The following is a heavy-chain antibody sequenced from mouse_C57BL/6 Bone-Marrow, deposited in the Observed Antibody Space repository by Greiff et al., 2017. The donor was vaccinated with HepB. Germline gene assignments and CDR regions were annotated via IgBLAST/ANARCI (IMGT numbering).Heavy chain of an antibody. V-gene: IGHV1-50*01. Sequence: QVQLQQPGAELVKPGASVKLSCKASGYTFTSYWMQWVKQRPGQGLEWIGEIDPSDSYTNYNQKFKGKATLTVDTSSSTAYMQLSSLRSEDSAVYYCARSGEFFSIYYYGSSYVDYWGQGTTLTVSS. CDR2: IDPSDSYT. D-gene: IGHD1-1*01. CDR3: ARSGEFFSIYYYGSSYVDY. J-gene: IGHJ2*01. CDR1: GYTFTSYW.